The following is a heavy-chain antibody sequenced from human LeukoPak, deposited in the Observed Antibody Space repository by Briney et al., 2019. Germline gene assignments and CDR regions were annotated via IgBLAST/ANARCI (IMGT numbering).Heavy chain of an antibody. CDR1: GGSISSYY. CDR2: IYYSGST. D-gene: IGHD3-16*01. V-gene: IGHV4-59*01. CDR3: ARDYDSSLDY. Sequence: PSETLSLTCTVSGGSISSYYRSWIRQPPRKGLEWIGYIYYSGSTNYNPYLKSRVTISVDTSKNQFSLKLSSVTAADTAVYYCARDYDSSLDYWGQGTLVTVSS. J-gene: IGHJ4*02.